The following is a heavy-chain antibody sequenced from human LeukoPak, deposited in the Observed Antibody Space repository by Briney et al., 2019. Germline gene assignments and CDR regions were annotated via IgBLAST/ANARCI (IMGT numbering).Heavy chain of an antibody. CDR2: ISGSGGST. J-gene: IGHJ1*01. Sequence: GGSLRLSCAASGFTFSSYAMSWVRQAPGKGLEWVSAISGSGGSTYYADSVKGRFTISRDNSKNTLYLQMNSLRAEDTAVYYCATPLYYYDSSGYYHAEYFQHWGQGTLVTVSS. CDR1: GFTFSSYA. D-gene: IGHD3-22*01. CDR3: ATPLYYYDSSGYYHAEYFQH. V-gene: IGHV3-23*01.